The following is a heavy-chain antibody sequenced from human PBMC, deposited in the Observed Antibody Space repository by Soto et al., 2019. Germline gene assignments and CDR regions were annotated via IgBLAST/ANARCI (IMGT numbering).Heavy chain of an antibody. CDR3: ARILFGRSVAGGYYYMDV. J-gene: IGHJ6*03. Sequence: SGPTLVNPTETLTLTCTVSGFSLSNGKVGVSWIRQPPGKALEWLAHIFSNDEKSYRTSLKSRLTISEDTSKSQVVLTMTNVDPVDTATYCCARILFGRSVAGGYYYMDVWGKGTTVTVSS. CDR2: IFSNDEK. D-gene: IGHD6-19*01. V-gene: IGHV2-26*01. CDR1: GFSLSNGKVG.